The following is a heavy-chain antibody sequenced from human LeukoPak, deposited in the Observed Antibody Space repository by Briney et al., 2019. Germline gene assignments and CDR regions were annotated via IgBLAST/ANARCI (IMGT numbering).Heavy chain of an antibody. CDR2: ISAYGGNT. CDR3: ARDDSSRYCGSSSCVNWFDP. J-gene: IGHJ5*02. CDR1: GYTFTNYG. D-gene: IGHD2-2*01. Sequence: VASVKVSCKASGYTFTNYGISWVRQAPGQGLEWMGWISAYGGNTNYAQELQGRVTMTTDTSTSAAYMELRSLRSDDTAVYYCARDDSSRYCGSSSCVNWFDPWGQGTLVTVSS. V-gene: IGHV1-18*01.